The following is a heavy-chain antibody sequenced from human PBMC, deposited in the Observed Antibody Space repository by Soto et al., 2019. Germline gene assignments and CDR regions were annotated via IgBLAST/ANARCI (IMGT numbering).Heavy chain of an antibody. D-gene: IGHD2-15*01. CDR2: ISGAGSGA. J-gene: IGHJ4*02. CDR1: GPTLSDHA. Sequence: EVQLLESGGGLVQPAGPPRLSSAASGPTLSDHATTWVRQAPGKGLEWVSGISGAGSGAYYADSVKGRFTISRDNSKNTLFLQMDSLRAGDTAVYYCAKDLWWYVNWGQGTLVTVSS. V-gene: IGHV3-23*01. CDR3: AKDLWWYVN.